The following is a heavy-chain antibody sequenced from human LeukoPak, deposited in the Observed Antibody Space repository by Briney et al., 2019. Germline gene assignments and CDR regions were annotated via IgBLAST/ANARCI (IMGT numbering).Heavy chain of an antibody. J-gene: IGHJ6*03. D-gene: IGHD2-2*02. V-gene: IGHV1-69*13. CDR1: GGTFSSYA. Sequence: SVKVSCKASGGTFSSYAISWVRQAPGQGLEWMGGIIPIFGTANYAQKFQGRVTITADESTSTAYMELSSLRSEDTAVYYCARDEVVVVPAAIRDYYYYYYMDVWGKGTTVTVSS. CDR3: ARDEVVVVPAAIRDYYYYYYMDV. CDR2: IIPIFGTA.